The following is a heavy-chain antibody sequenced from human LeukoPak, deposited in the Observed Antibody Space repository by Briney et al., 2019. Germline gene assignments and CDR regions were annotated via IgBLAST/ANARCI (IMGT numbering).Heavy chain of an antibody. V-gene: IGHV3-7*01. J-gene: IGHJ4*02. CDR2: IMRDGSEK. Sequence: GGSLRLSCAASGFSFSTYWMNWVRQPPGKGLEWVANIMRDGSEKYYVDSVKGRFTISRDNAKNSLYLQLNSLRAEDTAVYYCARDPSRGYSYGYADYWGQGSLVIVSS. CDR3: ARDPSRGYSYGYADY. D-gene: IGHD5-18*01. CDR1: GFSFSTYW.